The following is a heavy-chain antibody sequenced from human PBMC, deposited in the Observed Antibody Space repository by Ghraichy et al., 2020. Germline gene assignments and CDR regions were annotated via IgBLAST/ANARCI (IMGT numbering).Heavy chain of an antibody. CDR3: AKGSGSLEWLFSHRPFDI. J-gene: IGHJ3*02. D-gene: IGHD3-3*01. V-gene: IGHV3-23*01. CDR2: ISGSGGST. Sequence: LTCAASGFTFSSYAMSWVRQAPGKGLEWVSAISGSGGSTYYADSVKGRFTISRDNSKNTLYLQMNSLRAEDTAVYYCAKGSGSLEWLFSHRPFDIWGQGTMVTVSS. CDR1: GFTFSSYA.